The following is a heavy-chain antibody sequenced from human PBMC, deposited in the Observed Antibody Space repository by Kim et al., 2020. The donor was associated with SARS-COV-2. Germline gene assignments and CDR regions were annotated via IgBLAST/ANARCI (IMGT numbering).Heavy chain of an antibody. CDR2: IYYSGST. CDR1: GGSMSSYY. Sequence: SETLSLTCTVSGGSMSSYYWSWIRQPPGKGLEWIGYIYYSGSTNYNPSLKSRVTISLDTSNNQFSLKLSSVTAADTAVYYCATSGSYGGRLEYWGQGPLV. D-gene: IGHD1-26*01. V-gene: IGHV4-59*08. J-gene: IGHJ4*02. CDR3: ATSGSYGGRLEY.